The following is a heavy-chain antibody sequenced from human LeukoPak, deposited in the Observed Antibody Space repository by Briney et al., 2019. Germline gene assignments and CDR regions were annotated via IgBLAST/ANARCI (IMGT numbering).Heavy chain of an antibody. Sequence: SGTLSLNCAVSGGSISSSSWWSWVRQPPGKGLEWIGEIYHSGSTNYNPSLKSRVTISVDKSKNQFSLKLSSVTAADTAVYYCARGRENWDNWFDPWGQGTLVTVSS. CDR1: GGSISSSSW. J-gene: IGHJ5*02. V-gene: IGHV4-4*02. CDR3: ARGRENWDNWFDP. D-gene: IGHD3-16*01. CDR2: IYHSGST.